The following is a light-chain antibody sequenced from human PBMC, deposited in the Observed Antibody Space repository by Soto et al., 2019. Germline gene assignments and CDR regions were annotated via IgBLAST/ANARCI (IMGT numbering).Light chain of an antibody. V-gene: IGKV3D-15*01. J-gene: IGKJ4*01. Sequence: EIVMTQSPATLSVSPGERATLSCRASQSVSRKLAWYQQTRGQAPRLLIYDASNRATGIPARFSGSGSGTDFTLTINGLQPEDFATYWCQQLYGYPLTFGGGTKVDIK. CDR1: QSVSRK. CDR2: DAS. CDR3: QQLYGYPLT.